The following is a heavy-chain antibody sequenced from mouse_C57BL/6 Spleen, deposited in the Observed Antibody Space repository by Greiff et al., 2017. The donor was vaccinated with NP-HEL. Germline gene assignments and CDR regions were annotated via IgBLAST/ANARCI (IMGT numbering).Heavy chain of an antibody. D-gene: IGHD3-2*02. CDR3: ARMEDSSGYDYFDY. Sequence: QVQLQQSGPELVKPGASVKISCKASGYTFTDYYINWVKQRPGQGLEWIGWIFPGSGSTYYNEKFKGKATLTVDKSSSTACMLLSSLTSEDSAVYFCARMEDSSGYDYFDYWGQGTTLTVSS. CDR1: GYTFTDYY. CDR2: IFPGSGST. J-gene: IGHJ2*01. V-gene: IGHV1-75*01.